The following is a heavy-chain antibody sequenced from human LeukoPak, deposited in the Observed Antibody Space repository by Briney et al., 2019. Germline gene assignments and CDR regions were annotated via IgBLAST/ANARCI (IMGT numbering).Heavy chain of an antibody. CDR3: ARDLPYSSSSFYYYYYMDV. J-gene: IGHJ6*03. Sequence: SETLSLTCTVSGGSISSSTYYWGWVRQPPGKGLEWIGSFYYSGSTYYNPSLKSRVTISVDTSKNQFSLKLSSVTAADTAVYYCARDLPYSSSSFYYYYYMDVWGKGTTVTVSS. CDR1: GGSISSSTYY. D-gene: IGHD6-6*01. V-gene: IGHV4-39*07. CDR2: FYYSGST.